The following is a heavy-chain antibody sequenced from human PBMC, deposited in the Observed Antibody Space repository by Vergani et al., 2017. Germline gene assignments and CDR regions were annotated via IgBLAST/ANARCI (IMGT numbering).Heavy chain of an antibody. D-gene: IGHD1-14*01. CDR2: IWYDGSNK. V-gene: IGHV3-33*01. J-gene: IGHJ3*02. CDR1: GFNFSSYG. CDR3: AGTFTGPDAFDI. Sequence: QVQLVESGGGVVQPGRSLRLSCAASGFNFSSYGMHWVRQAPGKGLEWVAVIWYDGSNKYYADSVKGRFTISRDNSKNTLYLQMNSLRAEDTAVYYCAGTFTGPDAFDIWGQGTMVTVSS.